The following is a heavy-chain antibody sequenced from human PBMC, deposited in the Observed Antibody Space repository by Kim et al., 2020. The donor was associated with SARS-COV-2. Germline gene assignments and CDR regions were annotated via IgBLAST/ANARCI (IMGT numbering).Heavy chain of an antibody. CDR2: IYHSGST. CDR3: ARTYSSSWYVVFDI. J-gene: IGHJ3*02. CDR1: GGSISSGGYS. Sequence: SETLSLTCAVSGGSISSGGYSWSWIRQPPGKGLEWIGYIYHSGSTYYNPSLKSRVTISVDRSKNQFSLKLSSVTAADTAVYYCARTYSSSWYVVFDIWGQGTMVTVSS. D-gene: IGHD6-13*01. V-gene: IGHV4-30-2*01.